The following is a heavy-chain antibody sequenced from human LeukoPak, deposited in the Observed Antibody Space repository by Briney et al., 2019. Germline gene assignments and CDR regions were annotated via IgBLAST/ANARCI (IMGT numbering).Heavy chain of an antibody. J-gene: IGHJ4*02. CDR2: INHSGST. CDR1: GGSISSYY. CDR3: ARTRGEFDY. V-gene: IGHV4-34*01. D-gene: IGHD3-10*01. Sequence: PSETLSLTCTVSGGSISSYYWSWIRQPPGKGLEWIGEINHSGSTNYNPSLKSRVTISVDTSKNQFSLKLSSVTAADTAVYYCARTRGEFDYWGQGTLVTVSS.